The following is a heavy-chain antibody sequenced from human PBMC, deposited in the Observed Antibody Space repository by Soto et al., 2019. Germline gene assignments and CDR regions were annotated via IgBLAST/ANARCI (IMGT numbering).Heavy chain of an antibody. CDR2: ISYDGSNK. CDR3: ARDPLWGTAMVLWYFDL. J-gene: IGHJ2*01. D-gene: IGHD5-18*01. CDR1: GFTFSSYA. V-gene: IGHV3-30-3*01. Sequence: QVQLVESGGGVVQPGRSLRLSCAASGFTFSSYAMHWVRQAPGKGLEWVAVISYDGSNKYYADSVKGRFTISRDNSKNRLYRQMNSRRAEDTAVYYCARDPLWGTAMVLWYFDLWGRGTLVTVSS.